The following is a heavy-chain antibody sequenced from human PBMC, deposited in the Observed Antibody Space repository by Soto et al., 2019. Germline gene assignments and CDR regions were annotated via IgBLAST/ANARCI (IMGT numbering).Heavy chain of an antibody. J-gene: IGHJ3*02. D-gene: IGHD2-2*01. V-gene: IGHV4-28*01. Sequence: QVQLQESGPGLVKPSDTLSLTCAVSGYSITNVNWWAWIRQPPGKGLEWIGYILHSGTTNYNPSLKSRVTMSVDTSKNQFSLKVDSLTAEDTAVYYCARSPYADALDIWGQGTTVIVSS. CDR1: GYSITNVNW. CDR2: ILHSGTT. CDR3: ARSPYADALDI.